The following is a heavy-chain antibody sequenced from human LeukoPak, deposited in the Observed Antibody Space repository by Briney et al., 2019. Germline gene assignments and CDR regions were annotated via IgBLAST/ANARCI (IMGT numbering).Heavy chain of an antibody. CDR2: ISSSASTM. CDR1: GFTFSSYA. V-gene: IGHV3-48*03. CDR3: ARVPPLYSSGWYDY. J-gene: IGHJ4*02. D-gene: IGHD6-19*01. Sequence: GGSLRLSCAASGFTFSSYAMSWVRQAPGKGLEWVSYISSSASTMYYADSVKGRFTISRDNAKNSLYLQMNSLRAEDTAVYYCARVPPLYSSGWYDYWGQGTLVTVSS.